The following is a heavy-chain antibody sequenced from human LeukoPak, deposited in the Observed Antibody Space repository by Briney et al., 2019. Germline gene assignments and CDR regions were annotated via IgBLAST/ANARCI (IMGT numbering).Heavy chain of an antibody. CDR2: IIPIFGIA. V-gene: IGHV1-69*04. J-gene: IGHJ6*02. CDR1: GGTFSSYA. Sequence: SVKVSCKASGGTFSSYAISWVRQAPGQGLDWMGRIIPIFGIANFAQKFQGRVTLTADKSTSTAYMELSSLRSEDTAVYYCARDPPIRGITGTPNVYYGMDVWGQGTTVTVSS. CDR3: ARDPPIRGITGTPNVYYGMDV. D-gene: IGHD1-7*01.